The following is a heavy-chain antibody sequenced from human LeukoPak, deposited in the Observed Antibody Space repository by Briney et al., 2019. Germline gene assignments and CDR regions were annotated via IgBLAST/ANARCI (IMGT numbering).Heavy chain of an antibody. CDR3: ARDQAFGESYYYYMDV. D-gene: IGHD3-10*01. V-gene: IGHV1-46*01. CDR1: GYTFTGYY. Sequence: ASVKVSCKASGYTFTGYYMHWVRQAPGQGLEWMGIINPSGGSTSYAQKFQGRVTMTRDTSTSTVYMELSSLRSEDTAVYYCARDQAFGESYYYYMDVWGKGTTVTISS. CDR2: INPSGGST. J-gene: IGHJ6*03.